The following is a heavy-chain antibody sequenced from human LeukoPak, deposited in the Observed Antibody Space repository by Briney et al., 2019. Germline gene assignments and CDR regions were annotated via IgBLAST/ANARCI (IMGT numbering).Heavy chain of an antibody. Sequence: ASVTVSCKASGYTFTSYDINWVRQATGQGLEWMGRINPNSGDTNYAQKFQGRVTITRDTSISTAYMELSRLRSDDTAVYYCARDKGRDGYTAFDYWGQGTLVTVSS. V-gene: IGHV1-2*06. CDR3: ARDKGRDGYTAFDY. J-gene: IGHJ4*02. D-gene: IGHD5-24*01. CDR1: GYTFTSYD. CDR2: INPNSGDT.